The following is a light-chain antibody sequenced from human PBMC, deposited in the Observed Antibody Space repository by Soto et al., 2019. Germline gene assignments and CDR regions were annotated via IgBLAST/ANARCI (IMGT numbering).Light chain of an antibody. CDR2: GAS. CDR1: QSVTSSY. V-gene: IGKV3-20*01. J-gene: IGKJ4*01. CDR3: QQCGSSPLT. Sequence: EIVLTQSPGTLSLSPGERATLSCRASQSVTSSYLAWYQQNPGQAPRLLIYGASSRATGIPHRFSGSGSGTDFTLTISRLEPEDFAVYYCQQCGSSPLTFGGGPKVEIK.